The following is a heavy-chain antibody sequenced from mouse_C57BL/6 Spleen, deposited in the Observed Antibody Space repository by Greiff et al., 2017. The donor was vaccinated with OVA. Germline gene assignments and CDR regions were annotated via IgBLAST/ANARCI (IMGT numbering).Heavy chain of an antibody. CDR1: GYAFSSYW. J-gene: IGHJ2*01. D-gene: IGHD1-1*01. Sequence: VKLMESGAELVKPGASVKISCKASGYAFSSYWMNWVKQRPGKGLEWIGQIYPGDGDTNYNGKFKGKATLTADKSSSTAYMQLSSLTSEDSAVYFCASIYYYGSVDYWGQGTTLTVSS. CDR2: IYPGDGDT. V-gene: IGHV1-80*01. CDR3: ASIYYYGSVDY.